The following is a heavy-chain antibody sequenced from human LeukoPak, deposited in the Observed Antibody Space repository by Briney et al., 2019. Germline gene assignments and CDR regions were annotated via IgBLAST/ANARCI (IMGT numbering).Heavy chain of an antibody. D-gene: IGHD4-17*01. CDR2: INPNSGGT. CDR3: ARERGGLMTTVYGMDV. J-gene: IGHJ6*02. V-gene: IGHV1-2*02. Sequence: ASVKVSCKASGYTFTGYYMHGVRQAPGQGLEWMGWINPNSGGTNYAQKFQGRVTMTRDTSISTAYMELSRLRSDETAVYYCARERGGLMTTVYGMDVWGQGTTVTVSS. CDR1: GYTFTGYY.